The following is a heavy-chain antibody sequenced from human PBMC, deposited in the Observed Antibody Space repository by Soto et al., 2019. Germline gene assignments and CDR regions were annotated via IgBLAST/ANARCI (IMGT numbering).Heavy chain of an antibody. V-gene: IGHV1-18*01. D-gene: IGHD3-10*01. CDR1: GYTFTSYG. CDR2: ISAYNGNT. J-gene: IGHJ6*03. Sequence: ASVKVSCKASGYTFTSYGISWVRQAPGQGLEWMGWISAYNGNTNYAQKLQGRVTMTTDTSTSTAYMELNSLRAEDTAVYYCARERHFIEGYYGSGRRSDRYYMDVWGKGTTVTVSS. CDR3: ARERHFIEGYYGSGRRSDRYYMDV.